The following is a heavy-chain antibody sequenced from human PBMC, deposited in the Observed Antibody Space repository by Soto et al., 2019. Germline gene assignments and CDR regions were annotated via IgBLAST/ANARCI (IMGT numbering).Heavy chain of an antibody. V-gene: IGHV4-31*03. Sequence: QVQLQESGPGLVKPSQTLSLSCTVSGGSISSGGYYWSWIRQHPGKGLEWIGYIYYRGSTYYNPSLKMRVTISVATSKNQCSLNLRSVTAADTAVYYCARGRYSSSSSGFDPWGQGPWSPSPQ. CDR2: IYYRGST. D-gene: IGHD6-6*01. J-gene: IGHJ5*02. CDR1: GGSISSGGYY. CDR3: ARGRYSSSSSGFDP.